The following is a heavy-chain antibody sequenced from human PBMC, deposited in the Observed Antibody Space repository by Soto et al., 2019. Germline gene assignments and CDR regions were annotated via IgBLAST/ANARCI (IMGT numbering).Heavy chain of an antibody. J-gene: IGHJ4*02. CDR3: ARLVPSSSWLHELDY. Sequence: RESLKISCKGSGYSFTSYWIGWVRQMPGKGLEWMGLIYPGDSDPRYSPSFQGQVTISADKSISTAYLQWSSLKASDTAMYYCARLVPSSSWLHELDYWGQGTLVTVSS. CDR2: IYPGDSDP. CDR1: GYSFTSYW. V-gene: IGHV5-51*01. D-gene: IGHD6-13*01.